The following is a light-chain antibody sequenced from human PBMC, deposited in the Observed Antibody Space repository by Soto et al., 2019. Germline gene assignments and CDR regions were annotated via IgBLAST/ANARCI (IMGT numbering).Light chain of an antibody. Sequence: EIVMTQSPATLSVSPGERVTLSFGASQSLTRNLAWYQRKPGQAPRLLIYDASNRATGIPARFSGSGSGTDFTLTISSLEPEDFAVYYCQQRSNWPPLTFGGGTKVDIK. V-gene: IGKV3-11*01. J-gene: IGKJ4*01. CDR1: QSLTRN. CDR2: DAS. CDR3: QQRSNWPPLT.